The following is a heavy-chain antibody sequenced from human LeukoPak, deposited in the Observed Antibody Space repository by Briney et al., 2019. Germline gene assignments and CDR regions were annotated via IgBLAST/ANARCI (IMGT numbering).Heavy chain of an antibody. D-gene: IGHD2-2*01. J-gene: IGHJ3*02. CDR3: ASKGSGYCRSTNCQGAFDI. CDR2: INAGNGNT. Sequence: ASVKVSCKASGYTFTSYAMHWVRQAPGQRLEWMGWINAGNGNTKYSQKFQGRVTITRDTSASTAYMELSRLRSDDTAVYYCASKGSGYCRSTNCQGAFDIWGQGTMVTVSS. CDR1: GYTFTSYA. V-gene: IGHV1-3*01.